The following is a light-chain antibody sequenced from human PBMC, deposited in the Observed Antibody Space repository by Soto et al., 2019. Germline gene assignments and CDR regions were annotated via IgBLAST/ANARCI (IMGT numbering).Light chain of an antibody. CDR1: QGISSY. J-gene: IGKJ5*01. CDR3: QQSYSTPPVT. CDR2: AAS. V-gene: IGKV1-39*01. Sequence: DIQMTQSPSSLSASVGDRVTITCRASQGISSYLNWYQQKQGKAPKFLIYAASSLQSGVPSRFSGSGSGTDFTLTISSLQPEDFATYYCQQSYSTPPVTFGQGTRLEIK.